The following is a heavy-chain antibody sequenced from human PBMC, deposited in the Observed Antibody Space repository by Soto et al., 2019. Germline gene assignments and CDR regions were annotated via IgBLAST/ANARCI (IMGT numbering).Heavy chain of an antibody. D-gene: IGHD3-22*01. V-gene: IGHV4-4*07. J-gene: IGHJ6*02. CDR2: IYTSGST. CDR3: ARDWYYYDSSGYSYYYGMDV. CDR1: GGSISSYY. Sequence: PSETLSLTCTVSGGSISSYYWSWIRQPAGKGLEWIGRIYTSGSTNYNPSLKSRVTMSVDTSKNQFSLKLSSVTAADTAVYYCARDWYYYDSSGYSYYYGMDVWGQGTTVTVSS.